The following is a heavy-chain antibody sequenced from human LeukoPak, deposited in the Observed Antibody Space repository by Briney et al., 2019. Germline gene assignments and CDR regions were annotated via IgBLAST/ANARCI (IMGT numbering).Heavy chain of an antibody. J-gene: IGHJ3*02. CDR2: ISSGSTYT. V-gene: IGHV3-21*01. Sequence: SGGSLRLSCAASGFTFSSYSMNWVRQAPGKGLEWVSAISSGSTYTSYADSLQGRFTISRGNAKNSLDLQMNSLRVEDTALYYCARADWLLGDHDAFDIWGHGTLVTVSS. CDR1: GFTFSSYS. D-gene: IGHD3-9*01. CDR3: ARADWLLGDHDAFDI.